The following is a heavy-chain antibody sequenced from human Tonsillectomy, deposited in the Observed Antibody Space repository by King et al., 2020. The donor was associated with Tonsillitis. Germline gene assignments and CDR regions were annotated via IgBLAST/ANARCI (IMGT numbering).Heavy chain of an antibody. J-gene: IGHJ4*02. CDR1: GYTFTSYG. CDR3: AADTYYYESSGDSRFND. V-gene: IGHV1-18*01. Sequence: QLVQSGAEVKKPGASVKVSCKASGYTFTSYGITWVRQAPGQGLEWMGWISAHNGKTNHAQKLQGRVTMTTDTSTSTAYMELTSLRSDDTAVYYCAADTYYYESSGDSRFNDWGPGTLV. D-gene: IGHD3-22*01. CDR2: ISAHNGKT.